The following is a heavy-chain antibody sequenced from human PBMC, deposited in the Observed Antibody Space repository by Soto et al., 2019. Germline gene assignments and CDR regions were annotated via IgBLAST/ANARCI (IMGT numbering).Heavy chain of an antibody. Sequence: ASVKVSCKASGYTFTSYGISWVRQAPGQGLEWMGWISAYNGNTNYAQKLQGRVTMTTDTSTSTAYMELRSLRSDDTAVYYCARTENVLRYFDWLSQYNLFDPWGKGTLVTVSS. CDR1: GYTFTSYG. J-gene: IGHJ5*02. D-gene: IGHD3-9*01. CDR3: ARTENVLRYFDWLSQYNLFDP. CDR2: ISAYNGNT. V-gene: IGHV1-18*01.